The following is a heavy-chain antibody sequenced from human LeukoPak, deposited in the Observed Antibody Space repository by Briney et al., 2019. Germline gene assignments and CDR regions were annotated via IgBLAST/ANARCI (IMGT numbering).Heavy chain of an antibody. Sequence: PSETLSLTCTVSGDSISSYHWSWIRQPAGKGLEWVGRIYSSGNTIYNPSLKSRVTMSVDTSKNQFSLKLSSVTAADTAVYYCARDLMSWDYYGSGLNWFDPWGQGTLSPSPQ. CDR3: ARDLMSWDYYGSGLNWFDP. CDR1: GDSISSYH. CDR2: IYSSGNT. D-gene: IGHD3-10*01. V-gene: IGHV4-4*07. J-gene: IGHJ5*02.